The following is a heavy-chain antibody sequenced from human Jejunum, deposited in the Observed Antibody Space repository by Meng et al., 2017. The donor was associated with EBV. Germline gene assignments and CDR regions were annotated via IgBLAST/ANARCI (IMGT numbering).Heavy chain of an antibody. V-gene: IGHV3-74*01. CDR1: GFTLSTYW. Sequence: LVGSGGGPFQPGESLRLSCAASGFTLSTYWMHWVRQAPGKGLVWVSRISSDGRSITYADSVKGRFTISRDNAKNTLYLQMNSLRVEDTAVYYCATGQGDSRYYFDSWSQGTLVTVSS. CDR3: ATGQGDSRYYFDS. J-gene: IGHJ4*02. CDR2: ISSDGRSI. D-gene: IGHD3-10*01.